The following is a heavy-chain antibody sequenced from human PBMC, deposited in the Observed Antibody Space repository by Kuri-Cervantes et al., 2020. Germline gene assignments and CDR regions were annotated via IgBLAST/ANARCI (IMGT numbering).Heavy chain of an antibody. V-gene: IGHV1-69*05. J-gene: IGHJ6*03. D-gene: IGHD5-18*01. CDR2: IIPIFGTP. CDR1: GYTFTGYY. CDR3: ARVGAGGVGYSYGPGNYYYYMDV. Sequence: SVKVSCKASGYTFTGYYMHWVRQAPGQGLEWMGGIIPIFGTPNYAQKFQGRVTITTDESTSTVYMELSSLRSEDTAVYYCARVGAGGVGYSYGPGNYYYYMDVWGRGTTVTVSS.